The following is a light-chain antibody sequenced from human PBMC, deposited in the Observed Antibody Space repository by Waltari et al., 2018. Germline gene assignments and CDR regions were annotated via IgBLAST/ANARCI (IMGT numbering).Light chain of an antibody. CDR1: QTVRTTY. V-gene: IGKV3-20*01. J-gene: IGKJ4*01. CDR2: GAS. CDR3: QQYDISPLT. Sequence: TLACRASQTVRTTYLAWYQQKPGQAPTLLIYGASSRATGIPDRFSGSGSGTDLSLTISSLEPEDFAVYYCQQYDISPLTFGGGTKVEIK.